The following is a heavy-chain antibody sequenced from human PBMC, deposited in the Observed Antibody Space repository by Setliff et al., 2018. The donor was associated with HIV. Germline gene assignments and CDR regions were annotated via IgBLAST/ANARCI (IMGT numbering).Heavy chain of an antibody. CDR1: GFSFGDYY. D-gene: IGHD1-26*01. Sequence: GGSLRLSCAASGFSFGDYYMSWVRQAPGKGLEWISYISRSGSSIYYADSVKGRFTISRDNAKKSLYLQMNSLRAEDTAVYYCAREVVGATERYYFDYWGQGTLVTVSS. J-gene: IGHJ4*02. CDR2: ISRSGSSI. V-gene: IGHV3-11*01. CDR3: AREVVGATERYYFDY.